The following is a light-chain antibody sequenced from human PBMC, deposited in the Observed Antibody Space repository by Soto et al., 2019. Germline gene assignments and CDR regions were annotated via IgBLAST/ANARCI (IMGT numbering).Light chain of an antibody. CDR1: QSVSSN. V-gene: IGKV3-15*01. J-gene: IGKJ5*01. Sequence: EIVMTQSPATLSLARGERATLSWRASQSVSSNLAWYQQKPGQAPRLLIYAASNRATGVPARFSGSWSGTEFTLTISSLQSEDFAVYYCQQYNNWITFGQGTRLEI. CDR3: QQYNNWIT. CDR2: AAS.